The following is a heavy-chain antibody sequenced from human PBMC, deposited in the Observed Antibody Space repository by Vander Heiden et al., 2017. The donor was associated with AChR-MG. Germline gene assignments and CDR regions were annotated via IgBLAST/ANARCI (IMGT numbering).Heavy chain of an antibody. J-gene: IGHJ3*02. CDR2: INHSGST. D-gene: IGHD2-8*01. Sequence: QVQLQQWGAGLLKPSETLSLTCAVYGGSFSGYYWSWIRQPLGKGLEWIGEINHSGSTNYNPSLKSRVTISVDTSKNQFSLKLSSVTAADTAVYYCARTFGGLCTNGVCYFDAFDIWCQGTMVTVSS. CDR1: GGSFSGYY. V-gene: IGHV4-34*01. CDR3: ARTFGGLCTNGVCYFDAFDI.